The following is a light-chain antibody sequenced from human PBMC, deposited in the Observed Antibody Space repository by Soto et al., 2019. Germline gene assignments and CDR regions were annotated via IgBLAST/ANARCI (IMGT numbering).Light chain of an antibody. CDR2: NDN. CDR3: AAWDDSLNARGV. V-gene: IGLV1-44*01. CDR1: RSNIGSNA. J-gene: IGLJ3*02. Sequence: QSVLTQPPSASGTPGQRVTISCSGSRSNIGSNAVSWYQQLPGTAPKLLIYNDNQRPSGVPDRFSASKSGNSASLAISGLQSEDEAGYYCAAWDDSLNARGVFGGGTQLTVL.